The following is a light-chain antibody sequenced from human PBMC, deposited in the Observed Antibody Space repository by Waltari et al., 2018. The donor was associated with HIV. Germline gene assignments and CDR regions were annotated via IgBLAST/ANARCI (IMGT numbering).Light chain of an antibody. Sequence: QSVLTQPPSASGTPGQRVTISCSGSGSNIAFNYVYCYQQVPGTAPKLLIYKNDQWPSGVPDRFSASKSGTSASLVISGLRSEDEADYYCAAWDDRLSGRVFGTGTRVTVL. CDR2: KND. CDR3: AAWDDRLSGRV. CDR1: GSNIAFNY. V-gene: IGLV1-47*01. J-gene: IGLJ1*01.